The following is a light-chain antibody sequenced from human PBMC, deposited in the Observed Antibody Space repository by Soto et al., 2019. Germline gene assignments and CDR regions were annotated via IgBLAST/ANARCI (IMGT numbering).Light chain of an antibody. CDR2: YVA. V-gene: IGKV1-5*01. CDR3: QQYNSYPWT. Sequence: DIQMTQSPSSLSASVGDRVTITCRASQSISGWLAWYQQKPGKAPKLLIYYVASLESGVPSRFSGSGSGTEFTLAISSLQPDDFATYYCQQYNSYPWTFGQGTKVDIK. J-gene: IGKJ1*01. CDR1: QSISGW.